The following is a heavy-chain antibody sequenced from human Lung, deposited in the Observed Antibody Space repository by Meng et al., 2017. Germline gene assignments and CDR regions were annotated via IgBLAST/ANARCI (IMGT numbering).Heavy chain of an antibody. J-gene: IGHJ4*02. CDR3: ARGPTTMAHDFDY. Sequence: QVQVQQWGAERLKPSETLSLTCAVSGGSFSDYYWSWIRQPPGKGLEWIGEINHSGSTNYNPSLESRATISVDTSQNNLSLKLSSVTAADSAVYYCARGPTTMAHDFDYWGQGTLVTVSS. CDR1: GGSFSDYY. V-gene: IGHV4-34*02. D-gene: IGHD4-11*01. CDR2: INHSGST.